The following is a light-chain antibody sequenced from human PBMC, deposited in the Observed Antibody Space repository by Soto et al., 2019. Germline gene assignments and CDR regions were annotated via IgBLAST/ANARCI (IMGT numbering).Light chain of an antibody. V-gene: IGKV3-11*01. CDR1: QSVSSY. CDR3: QQRSNWPPVLT. Sequence: EIVLTQSPATLSLSPGERATLSCRASQSVSSYLAWYQQKLGQAPRLLIYDASNRATGIPARFSGSGSGTDFTLTISSLEPEDFAVYYWQQRSNWPPVLTFGGGTKVEIK. J-gene: IGKJ4*01. CDR2: DAS.